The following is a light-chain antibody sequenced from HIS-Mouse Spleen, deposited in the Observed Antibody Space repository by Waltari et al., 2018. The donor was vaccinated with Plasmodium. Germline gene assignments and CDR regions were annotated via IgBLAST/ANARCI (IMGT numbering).Light chain of an antibody. J-gene: IGLJ2*01. Sequence: QSALTQPASVSGSPGQSITISCTGTSSDVGGYNYVSWYQQHPGKAPKLMIYDVSNRPSGVSKRFHGSKSGNTASLTISGLQAEDEADYYCSSYTSSSTLVFGGGTKLTVL. CDR1: SSDVGGYNY. CDR3: SSYTSSSTLV. CDR2: DVS. V-gene: IGLV2-14*03.